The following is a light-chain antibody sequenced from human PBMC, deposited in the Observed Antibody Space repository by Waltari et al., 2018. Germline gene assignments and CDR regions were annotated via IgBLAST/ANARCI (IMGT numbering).Light chain of an antibody. CDR3: VLYMCGGIV. Sequence: QTVVTQEPSFSVSPGGTVTLTCGLRSGSVSTTYYPSWYQQTPGQAPRPLIYSTNTPPSGVPDRISGSILGNKAALTMPGAEADEESESYCVLYMCGGIVFGGGTKLTVL. J-gene: IGLJ3*02. CDR1: SGSVSTTYY. V-gene: IGLV8-61*01. CDR2: STN.